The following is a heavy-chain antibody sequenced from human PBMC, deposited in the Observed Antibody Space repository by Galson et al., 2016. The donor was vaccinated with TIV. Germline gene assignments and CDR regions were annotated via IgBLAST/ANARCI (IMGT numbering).Heavy chain of an antibody. CDR2: IVWDGANK. V-gene: IGHV3-43*01. CDR3: AKEGAAAKYYGMDV. CDR1: GFTFDDYT. D-gene: IGHD6-13*01. Sequence: LRLSCAASGFTFDDYTMHWVRQTPGKGLEWVSFIVWDGANKYYSDSVKGRFTISRDNSKNSLYLQMNSLRPEDTALYYCAKEGAAAKYYGMDVWGQGTTVTVSS. J-gene: IGHJ6*02.